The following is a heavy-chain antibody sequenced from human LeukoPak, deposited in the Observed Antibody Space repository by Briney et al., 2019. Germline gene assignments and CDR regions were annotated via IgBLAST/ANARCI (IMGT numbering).Heavy chain of an antibody. V-gene: IGHV4-61*02. Sequence: PSETLSLTCTVSGGSISSGSYYWSWIRQPAGKGLEWIGRIYTSGSTNYNPSLTSRVTISVDTSKNQFSLKLSSVTAADTAVYYCARYFGRWDFDYWGQGTLVTVSS. CDR3: ARYFGRWDFDY. CDR2: IYTSGST. CDR1: GGSISSGSYY. J-gene: IGHJ4*02. D-gene: IGHD3-9*01.